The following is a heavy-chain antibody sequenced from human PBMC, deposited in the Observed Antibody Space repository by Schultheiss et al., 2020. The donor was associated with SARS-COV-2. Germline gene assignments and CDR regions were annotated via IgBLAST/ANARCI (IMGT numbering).Heavy chain of an antibody. D-gene: IGHD2-2*01. Sequence: SQTLSLTCAVYGGSFSGYYWSWIRQPPGKGLEWIGEINHSGSTNYNPSLKSRVTISVDTSKNQFSLKLSSVTAADTAVYYCASTLGPYCSSTSCYDRGDVWGKGTTGTVSS. CDR2: INHSGST. CDR1: GGSFSGYY. J-gene: IGHJ6*04. V-gene: IGHV4-34*01. CDR3: ASTLGPYCSSTSCYDRGDV.